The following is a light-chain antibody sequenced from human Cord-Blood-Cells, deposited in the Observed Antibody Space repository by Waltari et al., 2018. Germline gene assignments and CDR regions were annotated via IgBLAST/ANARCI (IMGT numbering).Light chain of an antibody. J-gene: IGLJ1*01. CDR3: QAWDSSTAYV. CDR2: QDS. Sequence: SYELTQPPSVSVSPGQPASITCPGAQWGDIYSCWYQQMPGQSPVLVIYQDSKRPSGITERFSGSNSGNTATLTISGTQAMDEADYYCQAWDSSTAYVFGTGTKVTVL. V-gene: IGLV3-1*01. CDR1: QWGDIY.